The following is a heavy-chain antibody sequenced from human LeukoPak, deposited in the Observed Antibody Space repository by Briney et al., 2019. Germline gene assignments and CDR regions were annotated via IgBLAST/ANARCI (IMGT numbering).Heavy chain of an antibody. J-gene: IGHJ4*02. CDR1: GFTFSSYE. CDR3: ARTAYILGGYNFDY. Sequence: GGSLRLSCAASGFTFSSYEMNWVRQAPGKGLEWVSYISSSGSSIYYADSVKGRFTISRDYAKNSLYLQMNSLRAEDTAVYYCARTAYILGGYNFDYWGQGTLVTVSS. D-gene: IGHD5-12*01. V-gene: IGHV3-48*03. CDR2: ISSSGSSI.